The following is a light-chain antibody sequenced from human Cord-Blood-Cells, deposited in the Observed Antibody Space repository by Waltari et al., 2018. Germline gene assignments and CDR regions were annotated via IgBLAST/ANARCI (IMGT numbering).Light chain of an antibody. Sequence: DIQMTQSPSTLSASVGDRVTIPCRASQSISSWLAWYQQKPGKAPKLLIYKASSLESGVPSRFSGSGSGTEFTLTISSLQPDDFATYYCQQYNSYSATFGGGTKVEIK. CDR3: QQYNSYSAT. V-gene: IGKV1-5*03. CDR2: KAS. J-gene: IGKJ4*01. CDR1: QSISSW.